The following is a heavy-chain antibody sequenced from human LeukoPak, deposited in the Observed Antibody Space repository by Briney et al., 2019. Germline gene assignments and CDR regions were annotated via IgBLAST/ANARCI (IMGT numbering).Heavy chain of an antibody. CDR1: GGSISSHY. Sequence: SEALSLTCTVSGGSISSHYWSWIRQPPGKGLEWIGYIYYSGSTNYNPSLKSRVTISVDTSKNQFSLKLSSVTAADTAVYYCARDLLGYFDLWGRGTLVTVSS. CDR2: IYYSGST. D-gene: IGHD2-15*01. J-gene: IGHJ2*01. CDR3: ARDLLGYFDL. V-gene: IGHV4-59*11.